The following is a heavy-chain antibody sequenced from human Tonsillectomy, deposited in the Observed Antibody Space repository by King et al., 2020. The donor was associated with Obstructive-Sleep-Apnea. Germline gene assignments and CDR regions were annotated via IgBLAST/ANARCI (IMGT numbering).Heavy chain of an antibody. V-gene: IGHV4-31*03. Sequence: QLQLQESGPGLVKPSQTLSLTCSVSGGSIRSGDYYWHWIRQHPGKGLEWIGYIYSRGGTYYTPSLRSRVAMSMDTSKNQFSLRLTSVTAADTAMYYCARPYYRDTFDVWGQGTVVVVSS. J-gene: IGHJ3*01. D-gene: IGHD3-22*01. CDR3: ARPYYRDTFDV. CDR1: GGSIRSGDYY. CDR2: IYSRGGT.